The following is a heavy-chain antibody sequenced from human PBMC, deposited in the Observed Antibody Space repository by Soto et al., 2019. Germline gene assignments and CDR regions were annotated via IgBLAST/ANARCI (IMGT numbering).Heavy chain of an antibody. V-gene: IGHV4-30-4*01. CDR3: ARVGNWSDLPYYYYDMDV. J-gene: IGHJ6*02. CDR1: GGSISSGDYY. D-gene: IGHD1-1*01. Sequence: QVQLQESGPGLVKPSQTLSLTCTVSGGSISSGDYYWSWIRQPPGKGLEWIGYIYYSGSTYYNPSLKSRVTISVDTSKNQFSLKLSSVTAADTAVYYCARVGNWSDLPYYYYDMDVWGQGTTVTVSS. CDR2: IYYSGST.